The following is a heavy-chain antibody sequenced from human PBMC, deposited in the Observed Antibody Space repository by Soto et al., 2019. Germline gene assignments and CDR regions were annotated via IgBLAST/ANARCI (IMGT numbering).Heavy chain of an antibody. CDR1: GFTFSSYW. J-gene: IGHJ6*02. Sequence: PGGSLRLSCAASGFTFSSYWMSWVRQAPGKGLEWVANIKQDGSEKYYVDSVKGRFTISRDNAKNSLYLQMNSRRAEDTAVYYCAREGYSSSWRKKVGYYGMDVWGQGTTVTVSS. CDR2: IKQDGSEK. V-gene: IGHV3-7*03. D-gene: IGHD6-13*01. CDR3: AREGYSSSWRKKVGYYGMDV.